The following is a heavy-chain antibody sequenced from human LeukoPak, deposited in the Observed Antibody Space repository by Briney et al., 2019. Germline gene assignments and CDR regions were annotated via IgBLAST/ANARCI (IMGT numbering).Heavy chain of an antibody. CDR3: ARGGWSVDY. J-gene: IGHJ4*02. D-gene: IGHD6-19*01. CDR1: GGSISSYY. V-gene: IGHV4-59*08. CDR2: IYYSGST. Sequence: PSETLSLTCTVSGGSISSYYWSWIRQPPGKGLEWIGYIYYSGSTNYNPSPKSRVTISVDTSRNQFSLKLNSVTAADTAVYYCARGGWSVDYWGQGTLVTVSS.